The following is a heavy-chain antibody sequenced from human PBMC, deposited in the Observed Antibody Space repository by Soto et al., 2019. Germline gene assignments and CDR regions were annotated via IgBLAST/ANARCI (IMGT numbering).Heavy chain of an antibody. CDR2: IGAYNGNT. J-gene: IGHJ6*02. CDR1: GYAFTSYG. V-gene: IGHV1-18*04. CDR3: ASGIVGATLLWVYSMDV. Sequence: SVKVSCKASGYAFTSYGISWVRQAPGQGLEWMGWIGAYNGNTNYAQKLQGRVTMTTDTSTSTAYMELRSLRSDDTAVYYCASGIVGATLLWVYSMDVWGQGTTVTVSS. D-gene: IGHD1-26*01.